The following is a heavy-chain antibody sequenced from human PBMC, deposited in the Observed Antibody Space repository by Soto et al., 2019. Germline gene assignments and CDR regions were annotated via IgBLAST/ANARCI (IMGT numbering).Heavy chain of an antibody. CDR3: ARDVPEVIPGGPDS. CDR2: ISAYNGDT. J-gene: IGHJ4*02. CDR1: GYTFTIYG. D-gene: IGHD2-21*01. V-gene: IGHV1-18*01. Sequence: QVELVQSGIEVEKPGTSVKVSCKASGYTFTIYGICWVRQAPGQGLEWIGWISAYNGDTNYAQKFKRRVTMTTDTSKDTAYMELRSLRSDDTAIYYCARDVPEVIPGGPDSWGQGPMVTVS.